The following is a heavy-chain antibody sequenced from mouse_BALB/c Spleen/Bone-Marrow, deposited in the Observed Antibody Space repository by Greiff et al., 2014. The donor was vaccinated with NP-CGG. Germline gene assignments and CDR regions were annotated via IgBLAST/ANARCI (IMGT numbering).Heavy chain of an antibody. CDR1: GFNIKDTY. CDR2: IDPANGNT. Sequence: EVQLQQSGAELVKPGASVKLSCAASGFNIKDTYMHRVKQRPEQGLEWIGRIDPANGNTKYVPTFQGKATITADTSSNTAYLQLSSPTSEDTAVYYCASSGNYEGGAMDYWGQGISVTVSS. D-gene: IGHD2-1*01. J-gene: IGHJ4*01. V-gene: IGHV14-3*02. CDR3: ASSGNYEGGAMDY.